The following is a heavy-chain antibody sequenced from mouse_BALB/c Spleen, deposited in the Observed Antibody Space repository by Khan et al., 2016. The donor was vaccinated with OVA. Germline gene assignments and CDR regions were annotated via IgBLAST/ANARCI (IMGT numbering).Heavy chain of an antibody. V-gene: IGHV1-69*02. J-gene: IGHJ3*01. CDR3: TREGNYDGWFAY. CDR1: GYIFTNYW. CDR2: IYTSDSYT. Sequence: QVQLQQSGAELVRPGASVKLSCKASGYIFTNYWINWVKQRPGQGLEGIGNIYTSDSYTTYNQTFKARATLTVDKASSTAYMQLSIPTSEDSAVYYWTREGNYDGWFAYWGQGTLVTVSA. D-gene: IGHD2-1*01.